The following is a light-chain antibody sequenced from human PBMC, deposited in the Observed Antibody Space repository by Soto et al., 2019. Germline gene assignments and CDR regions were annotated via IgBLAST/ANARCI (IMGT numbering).Light chain of an antibody. CDR2: ATS. CDR3: QQSYSTPYT. V-gene: IGKV1-39*01. CDR1: QSITRY. J-gene: IGKJ2*01. Sequence: DIQMTQSPSSLFASVGEGVTITCRASQSITRYLNWYQQKPGKAQKLLIYATSSLQGGVPSRFSGSGSGTDFSLTISSLQPEDFATYYCQQSYSTPYTFAQGTKL.